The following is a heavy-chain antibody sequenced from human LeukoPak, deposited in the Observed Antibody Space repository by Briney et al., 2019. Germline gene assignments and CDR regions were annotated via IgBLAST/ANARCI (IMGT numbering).Heavy chain of an antibody. V-gene: IGHV4-34*01. Sequence: WETLSLTCAVYGGSFSGYYWSWIRQPPGKGLEWIGEINHSGSTNYNPSLKSRVTISVDTSKNQFSLKLSSVTAADTAVYYCARGDRDGYNRWGQGTLVTVSS. J-gene: IGHJ4*02. D-gene: IGHD5-24*01. CDR3: ARGDRDGYNR. CDR1: GGSFSGYY. CDR2: INHSGST.